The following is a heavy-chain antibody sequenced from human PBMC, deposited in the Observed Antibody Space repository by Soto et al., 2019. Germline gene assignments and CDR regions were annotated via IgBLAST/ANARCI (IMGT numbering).Heavy chain of an antibody. CDR3: ASPIHVSSGWDYYYGMDV. CDR2: ISAYNGNT. D-gene: IGHD6-19*01. Sequence: QVQLVQSGAEVKKPGASVKVSCKASGYTFTSYGISWVRQAPGQGLEWMGWISAYNGNTNYAQKLQGRVTMTTDTSTRAAYMELRSLRSDDTAVYYWASPIHVSSGWDYYYGMDVWGQGTTVTVSS. V-gene: IGHV1-18*01. J-gene: IGHJ6*02. CDR1: GYTFTSYG.